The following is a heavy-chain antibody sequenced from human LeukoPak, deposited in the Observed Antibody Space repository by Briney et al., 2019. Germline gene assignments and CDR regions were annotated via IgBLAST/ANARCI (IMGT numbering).Heavy chain of an antibody. CDR3: ARHEKSSGWYYDY. CDR2: IYYSGST. CDR1: GGSIRNYY. D-gene: IGHD6-19*01. V-gene: IGHV4-59*08. J-gene: IGHJ4*02. Sequence: PSETLSLTCTVSGGSIRNYYWSWIRQPPGKGLEWIGYIYYSGSTNYNPSLKSRVTISVDTSKNQFSLKMSSVTADDTVVYYCARHEKSSGWYYDYWGQGTLVTVSS.